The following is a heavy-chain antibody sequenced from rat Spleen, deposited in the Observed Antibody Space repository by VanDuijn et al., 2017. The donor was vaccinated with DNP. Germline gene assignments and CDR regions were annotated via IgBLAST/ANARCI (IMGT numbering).Heavy chain of an antibody. CDR2: VGNGGSR. Sequence: QVQLRESGPGLVQPSQTLSLTCTVSGLSLTNYGVSWVRQPPGKGREGVGAVGNGGSRDYNPGLKPRVSISRDTSNSQVFLKMNSVQTEDTAMYFCTREEPRVLSFFSSLFDYWGQGVMVTVSS. V-gene: IGHV2-16*01. J-gene: IGHJ2*01. CDR3: TREEPRVLSFFSSLFDY. CDR1: GLSLTNYG. D-gene: IGHD1-8*01.